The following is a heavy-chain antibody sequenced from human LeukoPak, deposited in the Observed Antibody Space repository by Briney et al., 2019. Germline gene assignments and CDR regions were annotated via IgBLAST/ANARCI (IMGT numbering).Heavy chain of an antibody. J-gene: IGHJ3*02. Sequence: PSETLSLTCTVSGGSISSGDYYWSWIRQPPGKGLEWIGYIYYSGSTYYNPSLKSRVTISVDTSKNQFSLKLSSVTAADTAVYYCAAVRPGDAVDIGGQWIMGTVYS. CDR2: IYYSGST. CDR3: AAVRPGDAVDI. CDR1: GGSISSGDYY. V-gene: IGHV4-30-4*08.